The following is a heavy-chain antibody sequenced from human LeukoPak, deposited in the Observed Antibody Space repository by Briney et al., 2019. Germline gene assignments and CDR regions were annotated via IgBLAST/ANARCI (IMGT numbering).Heavy chain of an antibody. J-gene: IGHJ4*02. D-gene: IGHD2-15*01. CDR1: GGSISSYY. CDR2: IYYSGST. Sequence: SETLSLTCTVSGGSISSYYWSWIRQPPGKGLEWIGYIYYSGSTNYNPSLQSRVTISVDTSKNQFSLKLSSVTAADTAVYYCAGEFRGRGYCSGGSCYGMNYWGQGTLVTVSS. CDR3: AGEFRGRGYCSGGSCYGMNY. V-gene: IGHV4-59*12.